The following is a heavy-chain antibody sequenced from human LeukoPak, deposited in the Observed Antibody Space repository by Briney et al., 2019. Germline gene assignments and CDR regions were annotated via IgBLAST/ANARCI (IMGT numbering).Heavy chain of an antibody. CDR3: AELGITMIGGV. J-gene: IGHJ6*04. D-gene: IGHD3-10*02. Sequence: PGGSLRLSCAASGFTFSSYGMNWVRQAPGKGLEWVSYISSSSSTRSYADSVKGRFTISRDNAKNSLYLQMNSLRAEDTAVYYCAELGITMIGGVWGKGTTVTISS. V-gene: IGHV3-48*04. CDR1: GFTFSSYG. CDR2: ISSSSSTR.